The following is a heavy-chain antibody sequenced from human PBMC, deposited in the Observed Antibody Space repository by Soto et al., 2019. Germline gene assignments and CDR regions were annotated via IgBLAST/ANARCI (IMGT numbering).Heavy chain of an antibody. V-gene: IGHV3-21*01. CDR1: GFTFSSYS. J-gene: IGHJ4*02. Sequence: KAGGSLRLSCAASGFTFSSYSMNWVRQAPGKGLEWVSSISSSSSYIYYADSVKGRFTISRDNAKNSLYLQMNSLRAEDTAVYYCARDPGIAARNFDYWGQGTLVTVSS. CDR2: ISSSSSYI. CDR3: ARDPGIAARNFDY. D-gene: IGHD6-6*01.